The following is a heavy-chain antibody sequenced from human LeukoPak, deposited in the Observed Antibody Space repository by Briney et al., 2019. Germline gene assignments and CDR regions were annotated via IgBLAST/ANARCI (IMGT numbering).Heavy chain of an antibody. CDR1: GGSISSYY. J-gene: IGHJ4*02. Sequence: ASETLSLTCTVSGGSISSYYWSWIRQPPGKGLEWIGYIYYSGSTNYNPSLKSRVTISVDTSKNQFSLKLSSVTAADTAVYYCARDREPYYYGSGPLDYWGQGTLVTVSS. D-gene: IGHD3-10*01. CDR3: ARDREPYYYGSGPLDY. V-gene: IGHV4-59*01. CDR2: IYYSGST.